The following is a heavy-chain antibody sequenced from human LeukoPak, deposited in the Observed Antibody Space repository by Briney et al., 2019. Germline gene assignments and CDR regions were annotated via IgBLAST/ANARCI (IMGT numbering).Heavy chain of an antibody. D-gene: IGHD3-22*01. CDR3: ARDFDDINGNYYYIPDY. V-gene: IGHV3-30*02. CDR1: GFDFSRNG. CDR2: IRFDGTRN. J-gene: IGHJ4*02. Sequence: GGSLRLSCEASGFDFSRNGMHWVRQAPGKGREWGSFIRFDGTRNFYGDSVRGRFTISRDNSKNTLYLQMNSLRGDDTAVYYCARDFDDINGNYYYIPDYWGQGILVTVSS.